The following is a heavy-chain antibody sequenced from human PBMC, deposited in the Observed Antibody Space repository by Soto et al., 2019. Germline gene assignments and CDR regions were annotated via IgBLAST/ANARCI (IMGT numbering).Heavy chain of an antibody. J-gene: IGHJ4*02. V-gene: IGHV4-59*08. CDR1: GGSISSYY. CDR2: IYYSGST. D-gene: IGHD4-17*01. CDR3: ATHPPYGPLDH. Sequence: SETLSLTCTVSGGSISSYYWSWIWQPPGKGLEWIGYIYYSGSTNYNPSLKSRVTISVDTSKNQFSLRLTSVTAADTAVYYCATHPPYGPLDHWGQGTLVTVSS.